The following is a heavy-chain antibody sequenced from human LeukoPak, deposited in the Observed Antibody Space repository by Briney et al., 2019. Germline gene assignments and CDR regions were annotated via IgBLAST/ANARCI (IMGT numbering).Heavy chain of an antibody. CDR1: GFTFSDYS. Sequence: PGGSLRLSSSASGFTFSDYSVNWVRQAPGKGLEWVSSITCGSSFIYYADSVKGRFTISRDNARNSLYLQMNSLRADDTAIYYCARTLYESSGYRRNVFDVWGQGTMVIVSS. J-gene: IGHJ3*01. CDR2: ITCGSSFI. V-gene: IGHV3-21*01. D-gene: IGHD3-22*01. CDR3: ARTLYESSGYRRNVFDV.